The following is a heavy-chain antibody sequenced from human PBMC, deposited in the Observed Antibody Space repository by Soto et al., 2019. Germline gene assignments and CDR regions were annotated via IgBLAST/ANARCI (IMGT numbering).Heavy chain of an antibody. CDR2: IRYDGSHE. CDR3: VGQLYSSGWAAVSP. D-gene: IGHD6-19*01. CDR1: GLTFINYA. J-gene: IGHJ5*02. Sequence: LRLSCAASGLTFINYAMHWVRQAPGKGLEWVAVIRYDGSHENYADSVKGRFTISRDNSKNILYLQMNSLRAEDTALYYCVGQLYSSGWAAVSPWGQGTLVTVSS. V-gene: IGHV3-33*08.